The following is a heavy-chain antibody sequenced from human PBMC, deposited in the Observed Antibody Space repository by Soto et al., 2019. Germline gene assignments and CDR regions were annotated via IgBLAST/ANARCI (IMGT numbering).Heavy chain of an antibody. CDR3: ARHGAVGYFRLDY. D-gene: IGHD2-21*01. Sequence: QVQLQESGPGLVKPSETLSLTCTVSGGSISTYRWSWIRQPPGKGLEWIGYVYNAGSTNYKPSLMSRVTRSLDTSRNQFPLNLSSVTAGDTAVYYCARHGAVGYFRLDYWGQGTLVTVSS. V-gene: IGHV4-59*08. CDR1: GGSISTYR. CDR2: VYNAGST. J-gene: IGHJ4*02.